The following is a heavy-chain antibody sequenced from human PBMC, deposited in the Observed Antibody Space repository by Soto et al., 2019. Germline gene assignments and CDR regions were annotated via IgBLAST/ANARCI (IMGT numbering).Heavy chain of an antibody. J-gene: IGHJ4*02. CDR2: IYHSGST. V-gene: IGHV4-38-2*02. D-gene: IGHD3-16*01. CDR1: GYSISSGYY. Sequence: PSETLSLTCAVSGYSISSGYYWGCIRQPPGKGLEWIGSIYHSGSTYYNPSLKSRVTISVDTSKNQFSLKLSSVTAADTAVYYCARDGGNPSLLGYFDYWGQGTLVTVSS. CDR3: ARDGGNPSLLGYFDY.